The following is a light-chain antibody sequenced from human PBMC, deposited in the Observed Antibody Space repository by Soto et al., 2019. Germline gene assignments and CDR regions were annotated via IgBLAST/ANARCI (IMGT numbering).Light chain of an antibody. Sequence: DIQMTQSPSSLSASVGDRVTITCQASQDISNYLNWYQQKPGKAPKLLIYDASNLETGVPLRFNGRGYGTDFTFPIRSLQPEDIATYYCQQYDNLPLPFGGGTKVELK. V-gene: IGKV1-33*01. CDR1: QDISNY. CDR3: QQYDNLPLP. J-gene: IGKJ4*01. CDR2: DAS.